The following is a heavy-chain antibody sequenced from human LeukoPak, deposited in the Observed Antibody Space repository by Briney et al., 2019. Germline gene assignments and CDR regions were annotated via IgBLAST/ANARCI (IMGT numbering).Heavy chain of an antibody. D-gene: IGHD1-20*01. V-gene: IGHV3-74*01. CDR3: AKLLNWNHDAFDI. J-gene: IGHJ3*02. Sequence: GGSLRLSCAASGFTFSSYWMHWVRQAPGKGLVWVSRINGDGSSTAYADSVKGRFTISRDNAKNTLYLQMNSLRAEDTAVYYCAKLLNWNHDAFDIWGQGTMVTVSS. CDR2: INGDGSST. CDR1: GFTFSSYW.